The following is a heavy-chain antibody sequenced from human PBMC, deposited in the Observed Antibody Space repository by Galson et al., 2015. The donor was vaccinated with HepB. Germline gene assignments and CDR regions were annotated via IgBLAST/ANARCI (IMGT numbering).Heavy chain of an antibody. Sequence: SVKVSCKASGGTFSSYAISWVRQAPGQGLEWMGRIIPILGIANYAQKFQGRVTITADKSTSTAYMELSSLRSEDTAVYYCARSRITGAPAPLDYWGQGTLVTVSS. CDR3: ARSRITGAPAPLDY. CDR2: IIPILGIA. D-gene: IGHD1-20*01. CDR1: GGTFSSYA. J-gene: IGHJ4*02. V-gene: IGHV1-69*04.